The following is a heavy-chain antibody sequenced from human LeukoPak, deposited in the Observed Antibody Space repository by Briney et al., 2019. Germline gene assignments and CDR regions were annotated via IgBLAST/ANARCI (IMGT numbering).Heavy chain of an antibody. CDR3: ARNWYSGSYYLDYYFDY. CDR1: GDSISSGDYY. CDR2: IYYSGST. V-gene: IGHV4-61*08. J-gene: IGHJ4*02. Sequence: SETLSLTCTVSGDSISSGDYYWSWIRQPPGKGLEWIGYIYYSGSTNYNPSLKSRVTISVDTSKNQFSLKLSSVTAADTAVYYCARNWYSGSYYLDYYFDYWGQGTLVTVSS. D-gene: IGHD1-26*01.